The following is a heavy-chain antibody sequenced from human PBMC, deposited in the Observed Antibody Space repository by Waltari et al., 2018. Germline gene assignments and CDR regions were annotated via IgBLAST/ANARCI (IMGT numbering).Heavy chain of an antibody. D-gene: IGHD3-16*01. CDR3: AKDTLSYSQN. Sequence: EVLLLESGGGLVQPGGSLRLSCAASGFTFSSYAMNWVRPAPGKGLEWVSTIYSAAGGGGTQYADSVTGRFTISRDNSKNTLYLQMNRLRAADTAMYYCAKDTLSYSQNWGQGIMVTVSS. CDR2: IYSAAGGGGT. J-gene: IGHJ4*02. CDR1: GFTFSSYA. V-gene: IGHV3-23*01.